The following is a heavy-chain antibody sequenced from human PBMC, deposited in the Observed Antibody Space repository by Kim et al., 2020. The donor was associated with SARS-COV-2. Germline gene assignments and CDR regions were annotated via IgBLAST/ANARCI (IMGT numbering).Heavy chain of an antibody. CDR3: AKEQERRRLSGASHYIGV. V-gene: IGHV1-2*02. CDR1: GYTLTAHY. Sequence: ASVKVSCKASGYTLTAHYIHWVRQAPGQGLEWVGYIDPSRGGANYAPKFQGRVSMTRDTSINAGYMELSRLRSDDTAVSYFAKEQERRRLSGASHYIGVW. D-gene: IGHD7-27*01. CDR2: IDPSRGGA. J-gene: IGHJ6*03.